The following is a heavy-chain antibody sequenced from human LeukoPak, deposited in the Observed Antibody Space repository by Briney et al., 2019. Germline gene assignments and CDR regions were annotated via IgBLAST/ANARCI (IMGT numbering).Heavy chain of an antibody. J-gene: IGHJ3*02. CDR3: ARTIVGSTHAAFDI. CDR1: GLTVSTNY. Sequence: PGGSLRLSCAASGLTVSTNYMTWVRQAPGKGLEWVSHIYSDGTTYYADSVKGRFTISRDNSKNTLYLQVNSLRPEDTAVYYCARTIVGSTHAAFDIWGQGTMVTVSS. D-gene: IGHD1-26*01. V-gene: IGHV3-53*01. CDR2: IYSDGTT.